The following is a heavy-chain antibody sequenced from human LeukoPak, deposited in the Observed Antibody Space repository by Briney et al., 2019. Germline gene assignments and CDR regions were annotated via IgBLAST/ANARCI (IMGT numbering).Heavy chain of an antibody. CDR2: INHSGST. J-gene: IGHJ4*02. Sequence: PSETLSLTCAVYGGSFSGYYWSWIRQPPGKGLEWIGEINHSGSTNYNPSLKSRVTISVDTSKNQFSLKLSSVTAADTAVYYCARVGADYYDSSGSGGDFDYWGQGTLVTVSS. D-gene: IGHD3-22*01. CDR3: ARVGADYYDSSGSGGDFDY. V-gene: IGHV4-34*01. CDR1: GGSFSGYY.